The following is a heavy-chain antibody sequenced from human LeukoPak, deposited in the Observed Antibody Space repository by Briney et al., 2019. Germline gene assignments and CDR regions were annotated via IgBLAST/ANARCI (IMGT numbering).Heavy chain of an antibody. CDR1: GYSISSGYY. CDR3: ASISRWELTFDY. V-gene: IGHV4-38-2*01. J-gene: IGHJ4*02. D-gene: IGHD1-26*01. CDR2: IYHSGST. Sequence: PLETLSLTCAVSGYSISSGYYWGWIRQPPGKGLEWIGSIYHSGSTYYNPSLKSRVTISVDTSKNQFSLKLSSVTAADTAVYYCASISRWELTFDYWGQGTLVTVSS.